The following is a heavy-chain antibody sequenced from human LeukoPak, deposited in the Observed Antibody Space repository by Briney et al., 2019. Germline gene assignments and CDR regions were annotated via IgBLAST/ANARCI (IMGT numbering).Heavy chain of an antibody. CDR2: IWYDGSNK. CDR3: ARGEDNADEYLREDY. CDR1: GFTFNSYG. J-gene: IGHJ4*02. V-gene: IGHV3-33*03. D-gene: IGHD3-16*01. Sequence: GGSLRLSCAASGFTFNSYGMHWVRQAPGKGLEWVAVIWYDGSNKYYVDSVKGRFTISRDNAKNSLYLQMNSLRAEDTAVYYCARGEDNADEYLREDYWGQGILVTVSS.